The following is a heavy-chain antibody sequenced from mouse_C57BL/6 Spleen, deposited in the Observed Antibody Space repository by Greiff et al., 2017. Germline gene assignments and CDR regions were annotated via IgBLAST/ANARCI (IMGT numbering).Heavy chain of an antibody. V-gene: IGHV1-4*01. D-gene: IGHD2-3*01. CDR1: GYTFTSYT. J-gene: IGHJ4*01. CDR3: ARDGLPAMDY. Sequence: QVQLQQSGAELARPGASVKMSCTASGYTFTSYTMHWVKQRPGQGLEWIGYINPSSGYTKYNQKFKDKATLTADKSSSTAYMQLSSLTSEDSAVYYCARDGLPAMDYWGQGTSVTVSS. CDR2: INPSSGYT.